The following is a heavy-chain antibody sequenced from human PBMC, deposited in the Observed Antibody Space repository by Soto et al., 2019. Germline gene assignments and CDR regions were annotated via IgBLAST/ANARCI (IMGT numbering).Heavy chain of an antibody. Sequence: GGSLRLSCAATGFTFSSYAMSWVRQAPGKGLEWVSAISGSGGSTYYADSVKGRFTISRDNSKNTLYLQMNSLRAEDTAVYYCAKDPSKDCSGGSCYSTFDYWGQGTLVTVSS. D-gene: IGHD2-15*01. J-gene: IGHJ4*02. CDR3: AKDPSKDCSGGSCYSTFDY. CDR2: ISGSGGST. CDR1: GFTFSSYA. V-gene: IGHV3-23*01.